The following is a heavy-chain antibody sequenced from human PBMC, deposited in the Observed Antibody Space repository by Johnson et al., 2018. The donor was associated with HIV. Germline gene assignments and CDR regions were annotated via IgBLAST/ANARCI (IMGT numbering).Heavy chain of an antibody. J-gene: IGHJ3*01. V-gene: IGHV3-11*04. CDR2: ITSSGTSS. Sequence: QVQLVESGGGLVKPGGSLRLSCAASGFTFSDYYMSWIRQAPGKGLEWVSYITSSGTSSYYADSVKGRLTISRDNAKNSLYLQMNSLRAEDTAVYFCARAINDAFDVWGQGTVVTVSS. CDR3: ARAINDAFDV. CDR1: GFTFSDYY.